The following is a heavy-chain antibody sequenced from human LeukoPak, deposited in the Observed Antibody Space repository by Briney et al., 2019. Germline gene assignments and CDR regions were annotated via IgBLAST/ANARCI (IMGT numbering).Heavy chain of an antibody. CDR1: GYSISSGYY. CDR3: ARGNLNTAMVMGDAFDI. CDR2: IYHSGST. D-gene: IGHD5-18*01. Sequence: SETLSLTCTVSGYSISSGYYWGWIRQPPGKGLEWIGSIYHSGSTYYNPSLKSRVTISVDTSKNQFSLKLSSVTAADTAVYYCARGNLNTAMVMGDAFDIWGQGTMVTVSS. V-gene: IGHV4-38-2*02. J-gene: IGHJ3*02.